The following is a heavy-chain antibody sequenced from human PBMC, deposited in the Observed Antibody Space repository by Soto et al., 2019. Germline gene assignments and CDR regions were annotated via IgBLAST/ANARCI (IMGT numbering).Heavy chain of an antibody. Sequence: QVQLVESGGGVVQPGRSLRLSCAASGFTFSSYAMHWVRQAPGKGLEWVAVISYDGSNKYYADSVKGRFTISRDNSKNTRYLQMNSLRAEDTAVYYCARGAGGPFDYWGQGTLVTVSS. CDR2: ISYDGSNK. V-gene: IGHV3-30-3*01. CDR3: ARGAGGPFDY. D-gene: IGHD3-10*01. CDR1: GFTFSSYA. J-gene: IGHJ4*02.